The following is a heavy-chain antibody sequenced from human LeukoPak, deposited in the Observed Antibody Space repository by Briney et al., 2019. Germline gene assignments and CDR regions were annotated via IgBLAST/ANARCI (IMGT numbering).Heavy chain of an antibody. CDR2: IDPESGDT. CDR1: GYIFTGYY. Sequence: ASVKVSCKASGYIFTGYYMHWLRQAPGQGLEWMGWIDPESGDTYYAQKFQGRVSMTRDTYVKTAYMHLSSLKSDDTAVYYCVREDYTRGNYRGGCFDPWGKGTQFPVSS. J-gene: IGHJ5*02. V-gene: IGHV1-2*02. D-gene: IGHD4-4*01. CDR3: VREDYTRGNYRGGCFDP.